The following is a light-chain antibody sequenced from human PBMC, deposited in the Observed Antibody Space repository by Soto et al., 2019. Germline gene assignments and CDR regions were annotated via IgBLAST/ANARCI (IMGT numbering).Light chain of an antibody. CDR2: DAS. J-gene: IGKJ2*01. Sequence: EIVLTQSPATLSLSPGERATLSCRASQSVSNYLAWYQQKPGLSPRLLIYDASNRATGIPARFSGGESGTDFTLPTSSLEPEYFAVYYCQQRTNWPRNLGQGTKRESK. CDR1: QSVSNY. V-gene: IGKV3-11*01. CDR3: QQRTNWPRN.